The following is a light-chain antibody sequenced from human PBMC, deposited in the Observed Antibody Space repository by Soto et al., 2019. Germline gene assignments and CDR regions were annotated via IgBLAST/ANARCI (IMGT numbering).Light chain of an antibody. J-gene: IGKJ5*01. CDR2: GAS. V-gene: IGKV3D-20*02. CDR1: QSVSSSY. CDR3: QQRRSWPPTIT. Sequence: EIVLTQSPSTLYLSAGAGAILSCRVSQSVSSSYLAWYQQKPGQAPRLLIYGASSRATGIPDRFSGGGSGTDFTLTISRLEPEDFAVYYCQQRRSWPPTITFGQGTRLEIK.